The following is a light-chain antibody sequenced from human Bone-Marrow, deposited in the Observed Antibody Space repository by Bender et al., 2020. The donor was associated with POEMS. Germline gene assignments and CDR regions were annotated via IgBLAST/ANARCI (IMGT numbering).Light chain of an antibody. V-gene: IGLV2-14*03. Sequence: QSALTQPASVSGSPGQSITISCTGTSSDIGGYTFVSWYQQHPGKAPKLMIFDVSDRPSGVSNRFSGSKSGNTASLTISGLQADDEADYYCTSYSSSSAPYVFGTGTTVTVL. CDR2: DVS. J-gene: IGLJ1*01. CDR3: TSYSSSSAPYV. CDR1: SSDIGGYTF.